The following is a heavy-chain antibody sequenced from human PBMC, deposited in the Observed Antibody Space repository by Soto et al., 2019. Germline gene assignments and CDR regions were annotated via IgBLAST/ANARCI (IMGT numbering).Heavy chain of an antibody. CDR1: GFTFSNYA. Sequence: EVQLLESGGGLVQPGGSLRLSCAASGFTFSNYAMNWVRQAPGKGLEWVSAISNSFSDGNTHYADSVKGRFTISRDNDKNTVFLEMNSLRAEDTTVYYCAKVFSPEGGNYFDYWGQGTLVTVSS. CDR2: ISNSFSDGNT. V-gene: IGHV3-23*01. J-gene: IGHJ4*02. CDR3: AKVFSPEGGNYFDY.